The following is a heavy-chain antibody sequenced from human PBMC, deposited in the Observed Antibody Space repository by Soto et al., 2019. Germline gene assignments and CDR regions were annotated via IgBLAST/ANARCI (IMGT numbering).Heavy chain of an antibody. Sequence: GGSLRLSCAASGFTFRTYSMTWVRQAPGKGLEWVSSISGSGTSTYYADSVKGRFTISRDNSKNTLYLQMNRLKVEDTALYYCAKDSGRTGDPEPYFDYWGQGSLVTVSS. V-gene: IGHV3-23*01. D-gene: IGHD3-16*01. CDR2: ISGSGTST. CDR3: AKDSGRTGDPEPYFDY. J-gene: IGHJ4*02. CDR1: GFTFRTYS.